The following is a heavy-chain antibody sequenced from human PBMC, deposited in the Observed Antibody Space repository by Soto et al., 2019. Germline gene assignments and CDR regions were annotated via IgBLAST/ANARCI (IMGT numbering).Heavy chain of an antibody. CDR1: GYSFTSYW. Sequence: GESLKISCKGSGYSFTSYWISWVRQMPGKGLEWMGRIDPSDSYTNYSPSFQGHVTISADKSISTAYLQWSSLKASDTAMYYCARNKDLYDISLYGMDVWRQGTTVTVS. J-gene: IGHJ6*02. D-gene: IGHD3-9*01. CDR3: ARNKDLYDISLYGMDV. V-gene: IGHV5-10-1*01. CDR2: IDPSDSYT.